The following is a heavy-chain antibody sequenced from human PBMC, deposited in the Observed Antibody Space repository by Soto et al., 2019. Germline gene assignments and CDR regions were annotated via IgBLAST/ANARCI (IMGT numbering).Heavy chain of an antibody. CDR2: IYPGDSDT. D-gene: IGHD2-2*01. V-gene: IGHV5-51*01. CDR3: ASSPRGYCSSTSCRELGNYYGMDV. Sequence: PGASLKSSCKRSGYSVSNYWIGWVRPMPEKGLEWMGVIYPGDSDTNYSPSFQGHVTISADKSISTAYLQWSSLKASDTAMYYCASSPRGYCSSTSCRELGNYYGMDVWGQGTTVTVSS. CDR1: GYSVSNYW. J-gene: IGHJ6*02.